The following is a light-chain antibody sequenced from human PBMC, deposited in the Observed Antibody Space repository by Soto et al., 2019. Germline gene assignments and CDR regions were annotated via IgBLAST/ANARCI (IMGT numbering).Light chain of an antibody. Sequence: DIQMTQSPSSLSASVGDRVTITCRASQGISHYLAWYQQKPGKVPTLLIYTASTLQSGVPSRFSGSESGTDFTLTISSLQPEDVATYYCQQYNSGPWTFGQGTKVEVK. V-gene: IGKV1-27*01. CDR3: QQYNSGPWT. CDR2: TAS. J-gene: IGKJ1*01. CDR1: QGISHY.